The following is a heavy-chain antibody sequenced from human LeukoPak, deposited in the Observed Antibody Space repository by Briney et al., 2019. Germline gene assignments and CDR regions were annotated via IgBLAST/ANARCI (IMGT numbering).Heavy chain of an antibody. D-gene: IGHD3-10*01. Sequence: SVKVSCKASGGTFSSYAISWVRQAPGQGLEWMGGIIPIFGTANYAQKFQGRVTITADESTSTAYMELSSLRSEDTAVYYCARATMVRGVIINWFDPWGQGTLVTVSS. CDR2: IIPIFGTA. CDR3: ARATMVRGVIINWFDP. J-gene: IGHJ5*02. CDR1: GGTFSSYA. V-gene: IGHV1-69*13.